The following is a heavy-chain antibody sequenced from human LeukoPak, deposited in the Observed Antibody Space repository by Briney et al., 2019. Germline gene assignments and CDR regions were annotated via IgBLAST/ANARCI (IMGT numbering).Heavy chain of an antibody. Sequence: GGSLRLSCAASGFIFNNYGMHWVRQAPGKGLEWVAFIRYDASNKYYADSVKGRFTISRDNSKNTLYLQMNSLRVEDTAVYYCAKGRSSSLMDYWGQGTLVTVSS. V-gene: IGHV3-30*02. J-gene: IGHJ4*02. CDR2: IRYDASNK. D-gene: IGHD2-15*01. CDR1: GFIFNNYG. CDR3: AKGRSSSLMDY.